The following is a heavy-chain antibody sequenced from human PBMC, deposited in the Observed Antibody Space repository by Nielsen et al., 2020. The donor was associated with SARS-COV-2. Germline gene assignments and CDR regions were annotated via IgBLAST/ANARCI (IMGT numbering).Heavy chain of an antibody. D-gene: IGHD6-19*01. J-gene: IGHJ2*01. V-gene: IGHV3-30*03. Sequence: GESLKISCAASGFTFSSYGMHWVRQAPGKGLEWVAVISYDGSNKYYADSVKGRFTISRDNSKNTLYLQMNSLRAEDTAVYYCATDLAVASTVGGYFDLWGRGTLVTVSS. CDR2: ISYDGSNK. CDR3: ATDLAVASTVGGYFDL. CDR1: GFTFSSYG.